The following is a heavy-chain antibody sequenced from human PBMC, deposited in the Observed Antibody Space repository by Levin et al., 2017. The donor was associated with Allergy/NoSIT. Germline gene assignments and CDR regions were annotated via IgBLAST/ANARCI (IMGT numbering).Heavy chain of an antibody. CDR3: ARGLMVDTAMVTGGDY. CDR2: ISYDGSNK. V-gene: IGHV3-30-3*01. CDR1: GFTFSSYA. J-gene: IGHJ4*02. D-gene: IGHD5-18*01. Sequence: GGSLRLSCAASGFTFSSYAMHWVRQAPGKGLEWVAVISYDGSNKYYADSVKGRFTISRDNSKNTLYLQMNSLRAEDTAVYYCARGLMVDTAMVTGGDYWGQGTLVTVSS.